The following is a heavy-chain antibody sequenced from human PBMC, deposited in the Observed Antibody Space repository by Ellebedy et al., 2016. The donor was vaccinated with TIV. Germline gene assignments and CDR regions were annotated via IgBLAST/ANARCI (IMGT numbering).Heavy chain of an antibody. Sequence: GGSLRLSCAASGFNFKYHGMHWVRQAPGKGLEWVALISYDGSHEYYADSVRGRFTISRDNSNNTLFLDMNDLTPEDTAIYYCARVGPLVVDVLDVDYWGQGTLVTVSS. V-gene: IGHV3-30*03. CDR3: ARVGPLVVDVLDVDY. J-gene: IGHJ4*02. D-gene: IGHD3-22*01. CDR1: GFNFKYHG. CDR2: ISYDGSHE.